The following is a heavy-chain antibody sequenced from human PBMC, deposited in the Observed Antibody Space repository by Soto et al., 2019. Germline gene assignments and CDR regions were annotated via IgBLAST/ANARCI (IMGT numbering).Heavy chain of an antibody. V-gene: IGHV1-46*01. J-gene: IGHJ4*02. Sequence: GASVKVSCKASGYTFTSYYMNWVRQAPGQGLEWMGIINPSGGSTTYAQKFQGRVIMTRDTSTSTVYMELSSLRSEDTAVYYCARQIVVLPTAGHAFDYWGQGALVTVSS. D-gene: IGHD2-2*01. CDR3: ARQIVVLPTAGHAFDY. CDR1: GYTFTSYY. CDR2: INPSGGST.